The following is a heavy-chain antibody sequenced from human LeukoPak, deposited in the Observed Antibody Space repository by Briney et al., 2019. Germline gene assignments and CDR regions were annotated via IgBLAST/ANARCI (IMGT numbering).Heavy chain of an antibody. CDR1: GGSISSGGYY. J-gene: IGHJ6*02. D-gene: IGHD1-26*01. CDR3: ARVGGTNYYYYGMDV. V-gene: IGHV4-31*03. CDR2: IYYSGST. Sequence: PSQTLSLTCTVSGGSISSGGYYWSWIRQHPGTGLEWIGYIYYSGSTNYNPSLKSRVTISVGTSKNQFSLKLSSVTAADTAVYYCARVGGTNYYYYGMDVWGQGTTVTVSS.